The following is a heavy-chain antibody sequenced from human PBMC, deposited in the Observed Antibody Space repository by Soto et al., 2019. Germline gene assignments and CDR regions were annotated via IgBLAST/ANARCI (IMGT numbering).Heavy chain of an antibody. J-gene: IGHJ5*02. D-gene: IGHD3-16*01. CDR2: ISSSGSTI. V-gene: IGHV3-11*01. Sequence: GGSLRLSCAASGFTFSDYYMSWIRQAPGKGLEWVSYISSSGSTIYYADSMKGRFTISRDNAKNSLYLQMNSLRAEDTAVYYCARDNYIWGSSGFDPWGQGTLVTVSS. CDR3: ARDNYIWGSSGFDP. CDR1: GFTFSDYY.